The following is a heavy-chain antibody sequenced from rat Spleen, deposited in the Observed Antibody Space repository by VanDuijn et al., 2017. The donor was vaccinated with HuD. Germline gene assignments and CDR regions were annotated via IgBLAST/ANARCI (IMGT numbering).Heavy chain of an antibody. CDR1: GFTFNNYW. Sequence: EVQLVESGGGLVQPGRSLKLSCVASGFTFNNYWMTWIRQAPGKGLEWIASISTGGGNTYYRDSVKGRFTISRDNGKSTLYLQMDSLRSEDTATYYCATDTRSYGTYWGQGVMVTVSS. CDR3: ATDTRSYGTY. J-gene: IGHJ2*01. V-gene: IGHV5-31*01. D-gene: IGHD1-3*01. CDR2: ISTGGGNT.